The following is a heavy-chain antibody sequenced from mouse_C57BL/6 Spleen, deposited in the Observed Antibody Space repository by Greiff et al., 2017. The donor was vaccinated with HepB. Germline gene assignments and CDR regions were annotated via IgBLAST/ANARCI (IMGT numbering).Heavy chain of an antibody. CDR1: GFSLTSYG. Sequence: QVQLKESGPGLVQPSQSLSITCTVSGFSLTSYGVHWVRQSPGKGLEWLGVIWSGGSTDYNAAFISRLSISKDNSKSQVFFKMNSLQADDTAIYYCAREDSSGWFAYWGQGTLVTVSA. J-gene: IGHJ3*01. V-gene: IGHV2-2*01. CDR2: IWSGGST. CDR3: AREDSSGWFAY. D-gene: IGHD3-2*02.